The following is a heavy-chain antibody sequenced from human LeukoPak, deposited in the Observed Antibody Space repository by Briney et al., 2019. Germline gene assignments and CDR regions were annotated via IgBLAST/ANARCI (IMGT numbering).Heavy chain of an antibody. CDR3: AGSTVWSGIFQY. V-gene: IGHV3-48*01. J-gene: IGHJ1*01. CDR2: IDSSSATT. Sequence: GGSLRLSRAASGFTFSYYSMTCVRQAPGKGLEWGSYIDSSSATTYYADSVKGRFIISRDNAKNSLFLQINSLIAEDTAVYYCAGSTVWSGIFQYWGQGTLVTVSS. D-gene: IGHD3-3*01. CDR1: GFTFSYYS.